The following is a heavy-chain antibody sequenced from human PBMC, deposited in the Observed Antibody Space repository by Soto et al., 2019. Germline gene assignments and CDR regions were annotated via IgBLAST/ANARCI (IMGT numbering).Heavy chain of an antibody. V-gene: IGHV3-9*01. CDR3: AKDLTRYCSSTSCNLGDV. D-gene: IGHD2-2*01. Sequence: EVQLVESGGGLVQPGRSLRLSCAASGFTFDDYAMHWVRQAPGKGLEWVSGISWNSGSIGYADSVKGRFTISRDNAKNSLYLQMNSLRAEDTALYYCAKDLTRYCSSTSCNLGDVWGQGTTVTVSS. CDR2: ISWNSGSI. CDR1: GFTFDDYA. J-gene: IGHJ6*02.